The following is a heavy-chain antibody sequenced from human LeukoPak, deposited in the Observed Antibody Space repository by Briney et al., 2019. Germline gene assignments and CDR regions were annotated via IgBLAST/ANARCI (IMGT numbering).Heavy chain of an antibody. V-gene: IGHV4-59*01. Sequence: PSETLSLTCSVSGGSIKNYYWSWIRQPPGKGLEWFGNIYFGGTTDYNSSLKSRLTISVDTFKNQLSLNLQSVTAADTATYYCARHRSDTGGKKGVNWFDPWGQGTLVTVS. CDR3: ARHRSDTGGKKGVNWFDP. J-gene: IGHJ5*02. D-gene: IGHD4-23*01. CDR2: IYFGGTT. CDR1: GGSIKNYY.